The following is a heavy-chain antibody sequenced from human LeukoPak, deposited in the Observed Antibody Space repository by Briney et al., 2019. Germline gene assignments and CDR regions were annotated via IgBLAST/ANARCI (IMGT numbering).Heavy chain of an antibody. V-gene: IGHV1-2*02. Sequence: GASVKVSCKASGYTFTGYYMHWVRQAPGQGLEWMGWINPNSGSTNYAQKFQGRVTMTRDTSISTAYMDLSSLRSEDTAVYYCARGAIVGATMFDPWGQGTLVTVSS. J-gene: IGHJ5*02. CDR2: INPNSGST. CDR3: ARGAIVGATMFDP. CDR1: GYTFTGYY. D-gene: IGHD1-26*01.